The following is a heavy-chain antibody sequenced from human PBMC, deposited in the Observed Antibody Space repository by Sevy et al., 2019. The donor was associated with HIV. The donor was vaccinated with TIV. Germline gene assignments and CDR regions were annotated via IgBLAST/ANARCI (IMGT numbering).Heavy chain of an antibody. Sequence: SETLSLTCAVSGGSISSSNWWSWVRQPPGKGLEWIGEIYHSGSTNYNPSLKSRVTISVDKSKNQFSLKLSSVTAADTAVYYCARDDRDRYYYGSGSPYGMDVWGKGTTVTVSS. CDR3: ARDDRDRYYYGSGSPYGMDV. D-gene: IGHD3-10*01. CDR1: GGSISSSNW. V-gene: IGHV4-4*02. J-gene: IGHJ6*04. CDR2: IYHSGST.